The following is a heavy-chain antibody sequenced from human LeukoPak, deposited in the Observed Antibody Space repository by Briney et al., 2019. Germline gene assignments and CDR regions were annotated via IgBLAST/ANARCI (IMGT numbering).Heavy chain of an antibody. Sequence: ASVKVSCKASGGTFSIYAISWVRQAPGQGLEWMGGIIPIFGTANYAQKFQGRVTITADESTSTAYMELSSLRSEDTAVYYCARGFVDSSSWYEVMDPWGQGTLVTVSS. CDR3: ARGFVDSSSWYEVMDP. D-gene: IGHD6-13*01. J-gene: IGHJ5*02. CDR2: IIPIFGTA. CDR1: GGTFSIYA. V-gene: IGHV1-69*13.